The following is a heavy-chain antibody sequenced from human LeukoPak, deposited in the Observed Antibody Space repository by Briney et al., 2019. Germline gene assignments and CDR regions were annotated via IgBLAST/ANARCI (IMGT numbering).Heavy chain of an antibody. CDR2: IYPGDSDT. CDR1: GYSFNTYW. J-gene: IGHJ5*02. Sequence: PGESLKISCRGSGYSFNTYWIGWVRQKPGKGLEWMEIIYPGDSDTRYSPSFQGQVTMSADKSINTAYLQWTSLKASDTAMYYCARRQGCSSTSCPPNSWGQGTLVTVSS. D-gene: IGHD2-2*01. CDR3: ARRQGCSSTSCPPNS. V-gene: IGHV5-51*01.